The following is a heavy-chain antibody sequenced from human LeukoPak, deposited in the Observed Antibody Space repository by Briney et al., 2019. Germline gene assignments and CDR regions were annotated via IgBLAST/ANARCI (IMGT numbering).Heavy chain of an antibody. CDR2: INHNGNVN. D-gene: IGHD3-16*01. V-gene: IGHV3-7*03. J-gene: IGHJ6*02. CDR1: GFTFSSYT. CDR3: ARGGGLDV. Sequence: GGSLRLSCTASGFTFSSYTMTWVRQAPGKGLEWVASINHNGNVNYYVDSVKGRFTISRDNAKNSLYLQMSNLRAEDTAVYFCARGGGLDVWGQGATVTVSS.